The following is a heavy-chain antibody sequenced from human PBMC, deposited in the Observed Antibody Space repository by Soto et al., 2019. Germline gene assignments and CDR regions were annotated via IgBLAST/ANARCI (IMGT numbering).Heavy chain of an antibody. CDR2: ISAYDGNT. Sequence: QGRLVQSGAEVKKPWASVKVSCKASGYTFHRFGYTWVRQAPGRGLEWVGRISAYDGNTANGKNVQGRASLSTDTTPSTAYLELRSLTLDDTAVYFCARTRRLYLNDDHGDYGASMADYWGQGTLRSVSS. V-gene: IGHV1-18*01. D-gene: IGHD4-17*01. CDR1: GYTFHRFG. CDR3: ARTRRLYLNDDHGDYGASMADY. J-gene: IGHJ4*02.